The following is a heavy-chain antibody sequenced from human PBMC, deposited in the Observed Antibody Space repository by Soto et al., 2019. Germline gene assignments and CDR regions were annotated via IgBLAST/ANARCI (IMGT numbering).Heavy chain of an antibody. CDR2: IYYSGST. CDR1: GGSISSYY. J-gene: IGHJ6*03. CDR3: ARQSDLGNHYYYYYYMDV. Sequence: SETLSLTCTVSGGSISSYYWSWIRQPPGKGLEWIGYIYYSGSTNYNPSLKSRVTISVDTSKNQFSLKLSSVTAADTAVYYCARQSDLGNHYYYYYYMDVRGKGTTVTVPS. D-gene: IGHD4-4*01. V-gene: IGHV4-59*01.